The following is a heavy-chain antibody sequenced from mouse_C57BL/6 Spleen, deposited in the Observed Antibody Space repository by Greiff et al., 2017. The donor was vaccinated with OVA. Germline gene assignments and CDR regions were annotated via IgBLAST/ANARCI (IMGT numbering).Heavy chain of an antibody. CDR1: GFTFSSYG. Sequence: EVKVVESGGDLVKPGGSLKLSCAASGFTFSSYGMSWVRQTPDKRLEWVATISSGGSYTYYPDSVKGRFTSSRDNAKNTLYLQMSSLKSEDTAMYYCARHDDPFAYWGQGTLVTVSA. D-gene: IGHD2-3*01. V-gene: IGHV5-6*01. CDR2: ISSGGSYT. J-gene: IGHJ3*01. CDR3: ARHDDPFAY.